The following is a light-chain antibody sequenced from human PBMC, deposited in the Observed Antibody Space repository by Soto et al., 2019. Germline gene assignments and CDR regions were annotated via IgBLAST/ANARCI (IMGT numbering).Light chain of an antibody. Sequence: DIPMSQSPSSLSASVGDRVTISYRASQNIGSCLNWYQQKPGKDPKVLISAASTLQSGVPSRFSGSGSETDFTLTISSLQPEDFATYYCQPSYTRWTFGQGTKLELK. J-gene: IGKJ2*02. CDR2: AAS. CDR3: QPSYTRWT. CDR1: QNIGSC. V-gene: IGKV1-39*01.